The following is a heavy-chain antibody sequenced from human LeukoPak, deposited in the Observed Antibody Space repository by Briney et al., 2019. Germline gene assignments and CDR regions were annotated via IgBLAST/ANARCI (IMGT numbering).Heavy chain of an antibody. Sequence: GGSLRLSCQASGSTFSDYAMSWVRQAPGKGLEWVSSINLDGGSFFADSVKGRFTISRDDSRSVVYLQMNTLSAEDTAVYYCARSGVATCHYWGQGILVAVSS. D-gene: IGHD3-10*01. CDR2: INLDGGS. J-gene: IGHJ4*02. CDR1: GSTFSDYA. V-gene: IGHV3-23*01. CDR3: ARSGVATCHY.